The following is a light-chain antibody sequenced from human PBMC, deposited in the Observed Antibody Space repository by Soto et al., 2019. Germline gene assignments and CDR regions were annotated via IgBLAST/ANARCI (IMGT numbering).Light chain of an antibody. CDR1: QSVSSN. CDR2: GAS. V-gene: IGKV3-15*01. J-gene: IGKJ2*01. Sequence: EIVMTQSPATLSVSPGDRATLSCRASQSVSSNLAWYQQKPGQAPRLLIYGASTRATGVPARVSGGGSGTEFTRSISSLQSGDFAVYYCQQYDNWPPFTFGQGTKLEI. CDR3: QQYDNWPPFT.